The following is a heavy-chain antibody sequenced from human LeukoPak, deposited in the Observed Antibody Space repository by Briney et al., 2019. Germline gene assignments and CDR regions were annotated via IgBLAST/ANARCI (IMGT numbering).Heavy chain of an antibody. CDR2: IYTSGST. J-gene: IGHJ6*03. Sequence: SETLSLTCTVSGGSISSGPYYWSWIRQPAGKGLEWIGRIYTSGSTNYNPSLKSRVTISVDTSKNQFSLNLSSVTAADTAVYYCAREGGTYAYYYMDVWGKGTTVTISS. V-gene: IGHV4-61*02. CDR1: GGSISSGPYY. D-gene: IGHD1-26*01. CDR3: AREGGTYAYYYMDV.